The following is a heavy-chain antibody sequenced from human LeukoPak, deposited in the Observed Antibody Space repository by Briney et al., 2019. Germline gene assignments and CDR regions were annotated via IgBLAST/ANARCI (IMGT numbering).Heavy chain of an antibody. J-gene: IGHJ4*02. D-gene: IGHD2-2*01. CDR1: GGSFSGYY. V-gene: IGHV4-34*01. CDR3: ARKCSSTSCYNY. CDR2: INHSGST. Sequence: SETLSLTCAVYGGSFSGYYWSWIRQPPGKGLERIGEINHSGSTNYNPSLKSRVTISVDTSKNQFSLKLSSVTAADTAVYYCARKCSSTSCYNYWGQGTLVTVSS.